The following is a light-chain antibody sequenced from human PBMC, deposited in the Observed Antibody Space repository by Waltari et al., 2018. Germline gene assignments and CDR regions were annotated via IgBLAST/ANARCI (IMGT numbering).Light chain of an antibody. CDR3: CSYAGTWV. J-gene: IGLJ3*02. CDR2: DVT. Sequence: QSALTQPRSVSGSPGQSVTISCTGTGSDVGDSNYVPWYQQHPGEAPKLVIYDVTNRPSGVPARFSGCKSGNSASLTVSGLQSEDEADYYCCSYAGTWVFGGGTKLTVL. V-gene: IGLV2-11*01. CDR1: GSDVGDSNY.